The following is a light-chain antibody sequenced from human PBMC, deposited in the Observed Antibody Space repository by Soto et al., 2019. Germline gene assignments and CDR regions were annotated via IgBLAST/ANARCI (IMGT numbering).Light chain of an antibody. CDR3: QQRNIWPPVT. V-gene: IGKV3-15*01. CDR2: GAT. Sequence: EILMTQSPATLSVSPGERATLSCRASQSVRSNLAWYQQKPGQAPRLLIFGATTRATGMPARFSGSGSGTEFTLTISSLEPEDSAIYYCQQRNIWPPVTFGQGTRLEIK. CDR1: QSVRSN. J-gene: IGKJ5*01.